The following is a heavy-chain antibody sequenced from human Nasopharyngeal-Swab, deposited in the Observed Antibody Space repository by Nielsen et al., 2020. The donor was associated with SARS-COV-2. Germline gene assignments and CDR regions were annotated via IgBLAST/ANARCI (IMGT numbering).Heavy chain of an antibody. CDR1: GGSISSSNW. Sequence: GSLRLSCAVSGGSISSSNWWCWVRQPPGKGLEWIGEIYHSGRTNYNPSLKSRVTISVDKSKNQFSLKLSSVTAADTAVYYCAMGLGGYCSGGSCFDYWGQGTLVTVSS. CDR2: IYHSGRT. CDR3: AMGLGGYCSGGSCFDY. V-gene: IGHV4-4*02. J-gene: IGHJ4*02. D-gene: IGHD2-15*01.